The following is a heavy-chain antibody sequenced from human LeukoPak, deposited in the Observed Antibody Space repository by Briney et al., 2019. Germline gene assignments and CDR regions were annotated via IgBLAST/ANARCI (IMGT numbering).Heavy chain of an antibody. J-gene: IGHJ4*02. Sequence: PGGSLRLSCAASGFTFSSYTMSWVRQAPGKGLEWVSAISGSGGNTYYADSVKGRFTISRDDSKNTAYLQMNSLKTEDTAVYYCTSQVDEGYWGQGTLVTVSS. V-gene: IGHV3-23*01. CDR1: GFTFSSYT. CDR3: TSQVDEGY. CDR2: ISGSGGNT. D-gene: IGHD5-12*01.